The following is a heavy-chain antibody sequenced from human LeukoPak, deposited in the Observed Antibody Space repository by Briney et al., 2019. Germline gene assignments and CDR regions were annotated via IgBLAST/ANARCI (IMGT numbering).Heavy chain of an antibody. CDR2: INHSGST. V-gene: IGHV4-34*01. D-gene: IGHD2-2*01. J-gene: IGHJ3*02. CDR3: ARLCSSTSCYAGVGDAFDI. Sequence: SETLSLACAVYGGSFSGYYWSWIRQPPGKGLEWIGEINHSGSTNYNPSLKSRVTISVDTSKNQFSLKLSSVTAADTAVYYCARLCSSTSCYAGVGDAFDIWGQGTMVTVSS. CDR1: GGSFSGYY.